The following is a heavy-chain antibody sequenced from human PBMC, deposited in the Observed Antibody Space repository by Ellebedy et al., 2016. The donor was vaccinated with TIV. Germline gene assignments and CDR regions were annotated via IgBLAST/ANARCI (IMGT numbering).Heavy chain of an antibody. CDR1: GVSISSYY. CDR2: IQTNETT. V-gene: IGHV4-4*07. D-gene: IGHD2-2*01. J-gene: IGHJ4*02. Sequence: MPSETLSLTCTVSGVSISSYYWSWIRQPAGKGLEWIGRIQTNETTNYNPSLKSRVTMSVDTSQNQFTLRLSSVTAADTAIYYCARDCSSTSCSLDFWGQGTLVTVSS. CDR3: ARDCSSTSCSLDF.